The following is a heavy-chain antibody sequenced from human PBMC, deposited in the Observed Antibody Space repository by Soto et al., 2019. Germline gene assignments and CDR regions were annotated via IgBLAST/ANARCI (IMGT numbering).Heavy chain of an antibody. CDR1: GFTFSSYA. CDR2: ITYNGDNT. D-gene: IGHD5-18*01. V-gene: IGHV3-23*01. J-gene: IGHJ4*02. Sequence: GGSLRLSCAASGFTFSSYAMTWVRQAPGRGLDWVSVITYNGDNTFYADSVKGRFTISRDNSKDTVDLRMNSLRAEDSAIYYCARYIRGPTVFYFDFWGPGVLVTVS. CDR3: ARYIRGPTVFYFDF.